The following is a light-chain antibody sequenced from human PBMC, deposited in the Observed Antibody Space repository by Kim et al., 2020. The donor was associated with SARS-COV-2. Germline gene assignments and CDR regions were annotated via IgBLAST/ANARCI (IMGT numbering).Light chain of an antibody. CDR2: GAS. V-gene: IGKV3-11*01. CDR1: QCVSTY. J-gene: IGKJ1*01. Sequence: STGEKATLSCRASQCVSTYLAWYQQKPGQAPSLLSYGASNRATGIPVRISGSGSGTDFALTISSLEPEDSAVYYCQQRTNWPPWTYGQGTKVDIK. CDR3: QQRTNWPPWT.